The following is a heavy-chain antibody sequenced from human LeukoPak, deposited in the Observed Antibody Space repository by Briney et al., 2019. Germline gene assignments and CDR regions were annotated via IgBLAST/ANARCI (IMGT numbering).Heavy chain of an antibody. CDR3: ARLPEGRLGELSPGGAFDI. D-gene: IGHD3-16*02. Sequence: GASVKVSCKASGYTFTSYYMHWVRQAPGQGLEWMGIINPSGGSTSYAQKFQGRVTMTRDTSTSTVYMELSSLRAEDTAVYYCARLPEGRLGELSPGGAFDIWGQGTMVTVSS. V-gene: IGHV1-46*01. CDR2: INPSGGST. CDR1: GYTFTSYY. J-gene: IGHJ3*02.